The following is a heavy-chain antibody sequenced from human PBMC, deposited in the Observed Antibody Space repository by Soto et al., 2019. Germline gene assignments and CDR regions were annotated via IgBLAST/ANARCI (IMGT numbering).Heavy chain of an antibody. V-gene: IGHV3-74*01. CDR1: GFTFNTHW. CDR3: ARGGAMGVDY. Sequence: GGSPRLSCTASGFTFNTHWMHWVRQAPGKGLVWVSRIYFDGITTNYADSVKGRLTVSRDNAKNTVYLHVNTLRDEDTAVYYCARGGAMGVDYWGQGTLVTVSS. D-gene: IGHD1-26*01. CDR2: IYFDGITT. J-gene: IGHJ4*02.